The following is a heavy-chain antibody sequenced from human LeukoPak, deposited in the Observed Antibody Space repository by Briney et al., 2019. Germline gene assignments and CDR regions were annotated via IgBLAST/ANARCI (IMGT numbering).Heavy chain of an antibody. V-gene: IGHV3-15*01. CDR2: IKSKTDGGTT. CDR1: GFTFSNAW. J-gene: IGHJ4*02. CDR3: TTLPHYDILTGYYKSDY. D-gene: IGHD3-9*01. Sequence: GGSLRLSCAASGFTFSNAWMSWVRQAPGQGVEWVGRIKSKTDGGTTDYAAPVKGRFTISRDDSKHTLYLQMNSLKTEDTAVYYCTTLPHYDILTGYYKSDYWGQGTLVTVSS.